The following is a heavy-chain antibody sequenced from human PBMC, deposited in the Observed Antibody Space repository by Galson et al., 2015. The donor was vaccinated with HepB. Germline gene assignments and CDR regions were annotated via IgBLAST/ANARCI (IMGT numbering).Heavy chain of an antibody. CDR2: AYHSGGT. D-gene: IGHD3-10*01. CDR3: ARAKEGRGYFYY. CDR1: GDSISNDRW. V-gene: IGHV4-4*02. Sequence: SETLSLTCAVSGDSISNDRWWSWVRQPPGEGLEWIGEAYHSGGTNYRPSLKSRVTISVDKSKNQFSRKLTSVTAADTAVYYCARAKEGRGYFYYWGQGTLVTVSS. J-gene: IGHJ4*02.